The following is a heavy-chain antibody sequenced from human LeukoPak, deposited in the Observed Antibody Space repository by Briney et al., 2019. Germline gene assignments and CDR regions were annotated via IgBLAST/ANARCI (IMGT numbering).Heavy chain of an antibody. CDR3: SKDLNWSRYYYYYGMDV. CDR1: GFTFSSYA. CDR2: ISGSGGST. V-gene: IGHV3-23*01. Sequence: GGSLRLSCAASGFTFSSYAMSWVRRAPGKGLEWVSAISGSGGSTYYADSVKGRFTISRDNSKNTLYLQMNSLRAEDTAVYYCSKDLNWSRYYYYYGMDVWGQGTTVTVSS. D-gene: IGHD1-20*01. J-gene: IGHJ6*02.